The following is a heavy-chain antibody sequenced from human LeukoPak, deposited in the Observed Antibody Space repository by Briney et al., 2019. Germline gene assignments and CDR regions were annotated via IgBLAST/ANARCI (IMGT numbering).Heavy chain of an antibody. CDR2: ISSSSSTI. V-gene: IGHV3-48*01. Sequence: PGGSLRLSCAASGFTFSSYSMNWVRQAPGKGLEWVSYISSSSSTIYYADSVKGRFTISRDNAKNSLYLQMNSLRAEDTAVYYCARGFQLESTDYWGQGTLVTVS. CDR3: ARGFQLESTDY. D-gene: IGHD1-1*01. CDR1: GFTFSSYS. J-gene: IGHJ4*02.